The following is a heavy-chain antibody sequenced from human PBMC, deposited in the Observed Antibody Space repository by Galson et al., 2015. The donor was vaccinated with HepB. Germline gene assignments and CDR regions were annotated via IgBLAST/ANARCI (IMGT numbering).Heavy chain of an antibody. Sequence: SVKVSCKASGYAFSNYDINWVRQATGQGLEWMGWMKPNSGDTGYAQKFQGRVTMTSDTSTSTAYMELTDLRSEDTAVYFCARGLAVVGTGYWGQGTRVTVSS. CDR1: GYAFSNYD. J-gene: IGHJ4*02. CDR3: ARGLAVVGTGY. CDR2: MKPNSGDT. V-gene: IGHV1-8*01. D-gene: IGHD6-19*01.